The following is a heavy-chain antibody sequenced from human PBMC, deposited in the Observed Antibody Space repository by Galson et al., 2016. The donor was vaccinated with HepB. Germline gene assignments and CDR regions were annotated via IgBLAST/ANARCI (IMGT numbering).Heavy chain of an antibody. CDR3: ATRLRAPAN. V-gene: IGHV3-23*01. D-gene: IGHD1-26*01. CDR1: GFTFSTYA. CDR2: ISGSSEAI. Sequence: SLRLSCAASGFTFSTYAMSWVPQAPGKGLEWVSGISGSSEAIYYADSVKSRFTISRDNSKNALYLQMNSLRAEDTAVYYCATRLRAPANWGQGAQVTVSS. J-gene: IGHJ4*02.